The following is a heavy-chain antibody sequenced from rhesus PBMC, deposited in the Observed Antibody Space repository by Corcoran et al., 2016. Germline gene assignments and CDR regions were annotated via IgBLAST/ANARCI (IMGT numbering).Heavy chain of an antibody. CDR1: GYTFTDHY. J-gene: IGHJ4*01. CDR2: VDPEDGEA. V-gene: IGHV1-111*02. D-gene: IGHD1-44*02. CDR3: ARDPASGSYKGGY. Sequence: EVQLVQSGAEVKKPGATVKISCKASGYTFTDHYLNGVRQAPGKGLEWRGGVDPEDGEADSAHKFQDRVTSTADISTATAYMELSSLRSEDTAVYYCARDPASGSYKGGYWGQGVLVTVSS.